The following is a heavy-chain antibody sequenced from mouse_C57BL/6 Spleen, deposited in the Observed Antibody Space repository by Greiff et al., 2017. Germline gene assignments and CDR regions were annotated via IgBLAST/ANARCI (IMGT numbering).Heavy chain of an antibody. D-gene: IGHD1-1*01. CDR1: GFTFSSYA. CDR2: ISDGGSYT. Sequence: EVLLVESGGGLVKPGGSLKLSCAASGFTFSSYAMSWVRQTPEKRLEWVATISDGGSYTYYPDNVKGRFTISRDNAKNNLYLQMSHLKSEDTAMDYCASDYCGSSYAFAYWGQGTLVTVSA. J-gene: IGHJ3*01. CDR3: ASDYCGSSYAFAY. V-gene: IGHV5-4*01.